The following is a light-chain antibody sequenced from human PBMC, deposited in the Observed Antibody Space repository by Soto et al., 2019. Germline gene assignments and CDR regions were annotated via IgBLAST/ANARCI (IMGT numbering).Light chain of an antibody. J-gene: IGKJ1*01. CDR2: AAS. Sequence: DVHLTQSPSSLHASVGDRITITCRATENSANYLNWYQLTPGKAPKLLIHAASTLHSGVPSRFSGGGSGTEFTLTITGLQPQDFATYSCQQSYIVPLTFGQGTKVEV. V-gene: IGKV1-39*01. CDR1: ENSANY. CDR3: QQSYIVPLT.